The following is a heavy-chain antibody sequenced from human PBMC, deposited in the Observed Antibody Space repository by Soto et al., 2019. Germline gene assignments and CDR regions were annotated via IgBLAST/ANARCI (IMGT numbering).Heavy chain of an antibody. V-gene: IGHV1-18*01. CDR2: ISAYNGNT. CDR1: GYTITSYG. CDR3: ARDGALNYYDSSGYYSAFDI. J-gene: IGHJ3*02. D-gene: IGHD3-22*01. Sequence: GASVKVSCKASGYTITSYGISWVRQAPGQGLEWMGWISAYNGNTNYAQKLQGRVTMTTDTSTSTAYMELRSLRSDDTAVYYCARDGALNYYDSSGYYSAFDIWGQGTMVTVSS.